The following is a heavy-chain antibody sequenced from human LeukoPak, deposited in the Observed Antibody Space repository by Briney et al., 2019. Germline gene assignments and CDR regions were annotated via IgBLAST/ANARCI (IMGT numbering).Heavy chain of an antibody. CDR3: AREGGSTFDY. J-gene: IGHJ4*02. V-gene: IGHV4-59*01. CDR1: GGSISSYY. D-gene: IGHD3-16*01. CDR2: IYSSGST. Sequence: PSETLSLTCTVSGGSISSYYWSWIRQPPGKGLEWIGYIYSSGSTNYNPSLKSRITISVDTSKNQFSLKLSSVTAADTAVYYCAREGGSTFDYWGQGTLVTVSS.